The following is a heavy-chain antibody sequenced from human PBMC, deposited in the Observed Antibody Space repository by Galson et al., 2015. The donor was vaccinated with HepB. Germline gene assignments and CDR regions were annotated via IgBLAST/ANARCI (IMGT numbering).Heavy chain of an antibody. D-gene: IGHD3-16*01. V-gene: IGHV3-23*01. CDR2: ISGSGGSR. J-gene: IGHJ4*02. CDR1: GFTFSTYG. Sequence: SLRLSCAASGFTFSTYGMSWVRQAPGKGLEWVSAISGSGGSRNYADSVKGRFTISRDNSKNTVYLQMNSLRAEDTAVYYCAKVWGSYFLEYWGQGTLVTVSS. CDR3: AKVWGSYFLEY.